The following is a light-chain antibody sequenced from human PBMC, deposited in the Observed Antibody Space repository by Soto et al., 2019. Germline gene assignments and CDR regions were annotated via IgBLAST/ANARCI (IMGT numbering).Light chain of an antibody. Sequence: DIQMTQSPSTLSGSVGDRVTITCRASQTISSWLAWYQQKPGKAPKLLIYKASTLKSGVPSRFSGSGSGTDFTLTISSVEPEDFAMYYCHQRNQFGQGTRLEI. CDR2: KAS. J-gene: IGKJ5*01. V-gene: IGKV1-5*03. CDR3: HQRNQ. CDR1: QTISSW.